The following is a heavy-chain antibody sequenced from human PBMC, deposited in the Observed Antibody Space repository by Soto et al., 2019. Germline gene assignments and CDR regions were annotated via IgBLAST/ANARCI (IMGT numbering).Heavy chain of an antibody. CDR1: GGSISCGAYY. D-gene: IGHD6-19*01. CDR2: IYYSGST. Sequence: SDTLSLTFTVSGGSISCGAYYWSCIRQHPGKGLEWIGYIYYSGSTYYNPSLKSRVTISVDTSKNQFSLKLSSVTAADTAVYYCARGIGAVTPCGQDVWGQGTTVTFSS. CDR3: ARGIGAVTPCGQDV. V-gene: IGHV4-31*03. J-gene: IGHJ6*02.